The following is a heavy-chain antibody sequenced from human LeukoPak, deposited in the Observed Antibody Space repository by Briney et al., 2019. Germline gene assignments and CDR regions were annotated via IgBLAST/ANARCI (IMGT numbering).Heavy chain of an antibody. D-gene: IGHD4-17*01. V-gene: IGHV1-18*04. CDR3: ATHISLYGVVLFDY. Sequence: GASVKVSCKASGYTFTGYYMHWVRQAPGQGLEWMGWISAYNGNTNYAQKLQGRVTMTTDTSTSTAYMELRSLRSDDTAVYYCATHISLYGVVLFDYWGQGTLVTVSS. CDR2: ISAYNGNT. J-gene: IGHJ4*02. CDR1: GYTFTGYY.